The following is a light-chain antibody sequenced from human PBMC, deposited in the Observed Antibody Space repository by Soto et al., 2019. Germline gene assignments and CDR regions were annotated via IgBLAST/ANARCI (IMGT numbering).Light chain of an antibody. J-gene: IGKJ2*01. CDR2: ATS. CDR1: QSISSL. Sequence: DIQMTQSPSSLSASVGDRVTITCRASQSISSLLNWYQQKPGKAPKLLIYATSSLQSGVPSRFSGSGSGTDFTLTISSLQPEDFATYYWQHTYSIPYTFAQGTKLEIK. V-gene: IGKV1-39*01. CDR3: QHTYSIPYT.